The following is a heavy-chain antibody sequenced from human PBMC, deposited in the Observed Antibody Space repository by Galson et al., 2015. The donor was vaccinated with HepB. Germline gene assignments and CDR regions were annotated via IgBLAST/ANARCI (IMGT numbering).Heavy chain of an antibody. D-gene: IGHD6-19*01. CDR2: IIPILGIA. J-gene: IGHJ5*02. CDR1: GGTSSSYA. V-gene: IGHV1-69*04. Sequence: SVKVSCKASGGTSSSYAISWVRQAPGQGLEWMGRIIPILGIANYAQKFQGRVTITADKSTSTAYMELSSLRSEDTAVYYCARDSSGWYRGPLGWFDPWGQGTLVTVSS. CDR3: ARDSSGWYRGPLGWFDP.